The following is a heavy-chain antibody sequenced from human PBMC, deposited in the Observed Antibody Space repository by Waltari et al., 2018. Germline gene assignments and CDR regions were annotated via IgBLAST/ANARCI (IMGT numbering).Heavy chain of an antibody. J-gene: IGHJ4*02. Sequence: EVQLVQSGAEVKKPGESLKISCKGSGYSFTSYWIGWVRQMPGKAREWLGFIYLGHADTSYSPAFQGQVTISADKSISTASLQWSSLKASDTAMYYCARQEQYYYASSGYYYFDYWGQGTLVTVSS. CDR1: GYSFTSYW. CDR2: IYLGHADT. CDR3: ARQEQYYYASSGYYYFDY. D-gene: IGHD3-22*01. V-gene: IGHV5-51*01.